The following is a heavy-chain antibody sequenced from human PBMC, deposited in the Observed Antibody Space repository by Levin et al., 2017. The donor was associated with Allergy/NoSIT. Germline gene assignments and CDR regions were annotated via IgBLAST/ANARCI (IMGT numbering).Heavy chain of an antibody. V-gene: IGHV3-53*01. D-gene: IGHD5-12*01. CDR2: VYGGGTT. CDR3: ARANSDYDADSFDI. CDR1: GFIVSSRY. Sequence: GGSLRLSCAASGFIVSSRYMTWVRQAPGKGLEWVSVVYGGGTTYYAESVKGRFTVSRDNDKNILYLQMNSLRAEDTAMYYCARANSDYDADSFDIWGQGTRVTVSS. J-gene: IGHJ3*02.